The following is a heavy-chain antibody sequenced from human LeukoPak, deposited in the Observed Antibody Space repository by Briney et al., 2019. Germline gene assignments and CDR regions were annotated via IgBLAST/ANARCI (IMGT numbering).Heavy chain of an antibody. V-gene: IGHV4-31*03. CDR2: INYSGNT. Sequence: PSQTLSLTCTVSGGSLTSDNHYWSWIRQHPGKGLEWIGYINYSGNTHNNPSLKSRGTISVDTSKNQFSLKLNSVTAADTAVYYCARVGYEYVWGSYRYGWFDPWGQGTLVTVSS. D-gene: IGHD3-16*02. CDR1: GGSLTSDNHY. J-gene: IGHJ5*01. CDR3: ARVGYEYVWGSYRYGWFDP.